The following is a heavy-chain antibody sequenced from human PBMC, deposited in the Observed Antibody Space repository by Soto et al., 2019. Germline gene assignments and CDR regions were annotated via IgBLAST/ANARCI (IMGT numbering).Heavy chain of an antibody. V-gene: IGHV4-59*01. J-gene: IGHJ4*02. CDR2: IYYSGST. Sequence: QVQLQESGPGLVKPSETLSLTCTVSGGSISSYYWSWIRQPPGKGLEWIGYIYYSGSTNYNPSLKRRVTISVDTSKNQFSLKLSSVTAADTAVYYCARGEYYDSSGWGIFFDYWGQGTLVTVSS. CDR1: GGSISSYY. D-gene: IGHD3-22*01. CDR3: ARGEYYDSSGWGIFFDY.